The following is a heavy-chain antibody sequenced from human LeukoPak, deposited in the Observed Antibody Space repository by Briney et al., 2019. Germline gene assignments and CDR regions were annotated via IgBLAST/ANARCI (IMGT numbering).Heavy chain of an antibody. V-gene: IGHV4-39*07. D-gene: IGHD3-10*01. CDR2: IYYSGTT. Sequence: SETLSLTCTVSGGSISSSSYYWGWIRQPPGKGLEWIGSIYYSGTTYYNPSLKSRVTISVDTSKNQFSLKLSSVTAADTAVYYCARSPSLRYGSGTPSHFDYWGQGTLVTVSS. CDR1: GGSISSSSYY. CDR3: ARSPSLRYGSGTPSHFDY. J-gene: IGHJ4*02.